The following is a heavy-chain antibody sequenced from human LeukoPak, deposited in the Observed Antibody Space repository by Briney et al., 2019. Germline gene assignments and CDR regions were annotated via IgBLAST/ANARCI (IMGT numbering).Heavy chain of an antibody. CDR3: ARAAKRITMVRDLDF. J-gene: IGHJ4*02. Sequence: SETLSLTCTVSGGSISSYYWSWIRQPPGKGLEWIGYIYYSGSTNYNPSLKSRVTISVDTSKNQFSLKLSSVTAADTAVYYCARAAKRITMVRDLDFWGQGTQVAVSS. V-gene: IGHV4-59*01. CDR1: GGSISSYY. D-gene: IGHD3-10*01. CDR2: IYYSGST.